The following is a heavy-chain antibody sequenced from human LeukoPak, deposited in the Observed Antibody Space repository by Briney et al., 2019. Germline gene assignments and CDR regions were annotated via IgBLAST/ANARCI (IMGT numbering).Heavy chain of an antibody. J-gene: IGHJ5*02. Sequence: ASVKVSCKASGYSFPMYAINWVRQAPGQGLEWMGWINTNTGNPTYAQGFTGRFVFSLDTSVTTAYLQISSLRAEDTAVYYCARVIKYSFSVGCFDPWGQGTQVTVSS. CDR2: INTNTGNP. CDR3: ARVIKYSFSVGCFDP. V-gene: IGHV7-4-1*02. D-gene: IGHD1-26*01. CDR1: GYSFPMYA.